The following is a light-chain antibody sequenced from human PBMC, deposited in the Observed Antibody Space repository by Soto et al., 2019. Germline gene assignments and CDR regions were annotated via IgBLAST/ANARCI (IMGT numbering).Light chain of an antibody. CDR2: GNS. J-gene: IGLJ2*01. CDR3: QSYDSSLEVV. V-gene: IGLV1-40*01. Sequence: QSVLTQPPSVSGAPGQRVTISCTGGSSNIGAGYDVHWYQQLPGTAPKLLIYGNSNRPSGVPDRFSGSKSGTSASLAITGLQAEDEADYYCQSYDSSLEVVFGGGTKLTVL. CDR1: SSNIGAGYD.